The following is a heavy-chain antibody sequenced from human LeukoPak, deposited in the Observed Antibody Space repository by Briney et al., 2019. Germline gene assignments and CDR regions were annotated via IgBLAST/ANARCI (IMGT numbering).Heavy chain of an antibody. D-gene: IGHD4-17*01. CDR2: ISFDGSRR. CDR3: AKEGTDYGDYPYFFDY. J-gene: IGHJ4*02. CDR1: GFTFSDSG. V-gene: IGHV3-30*18. Sequence: GGSLRLSCAASGFTFSDSGMHWVRQAPDKGLEWVAIISFDGSRRFYADSVRGRFTVSRDNSKNTLFLQMDSLSADDTGVYYCAKEGTDYGDYPYFFDYWGQGTLVTVSS.